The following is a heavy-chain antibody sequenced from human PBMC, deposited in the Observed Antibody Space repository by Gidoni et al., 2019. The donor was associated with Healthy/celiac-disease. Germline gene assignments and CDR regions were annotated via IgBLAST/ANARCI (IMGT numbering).Heavy chain of an antibody. CDR2: ISSSSSYI. J-gene: IGHJ4*02. CDR1: GFTFRRYS. D-gene: IGHD2-21*02. V-gene: IGHV3-21*01. CDR3: ARESGPEVVTLGSFDY. Sequence: EVQLVESGGGLVKPGGSLRLSCAASGFTFRRYSMNWVRQAPGKGLEWVSSISSSSSYIYYADSVKGRFTISRDNAKNSLYLQMNSLRAEDTAVYYCARESGPEVVTLGSFDYWGQGTLVTVSS.